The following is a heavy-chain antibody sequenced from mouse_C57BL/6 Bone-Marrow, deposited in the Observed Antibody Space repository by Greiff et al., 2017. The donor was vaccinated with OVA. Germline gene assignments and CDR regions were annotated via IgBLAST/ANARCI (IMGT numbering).Heavy chain of an antibody. CDR3: AREEVTTVEYFDY. CDR1: GYTFTDYY. D-gene: IGHD1-1*01. Sequence: EVQLVESGPVLVKPGASVKMSCKASGYTFTDYYMNWVKQSHGKSLEWIGVINPYNGGTSYNQKFKGKATLTVDKSSSTAYMELNSLTSEDSAVYYCAREEVTTVEYFDYWGQGTTLTVSS. CDR2: INPYNGGT. V-gene: IGHV1-19*01. J-gene: IGHJ2*01.